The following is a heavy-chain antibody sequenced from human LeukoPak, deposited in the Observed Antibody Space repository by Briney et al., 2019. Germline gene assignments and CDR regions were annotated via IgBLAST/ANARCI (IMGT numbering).Heavy chain of an antibody. J-gene: IGHJ4*02. CDR2: IYYSGST. Sequence: SETLSLTCTVSGGSISSSSYYWGWIRQPPGKGLEWIGSIYYSGSTYYNPSLKSRVTISVDTSKNRFSLKLSSVTAADTAVYYCARLLGSSSDYWGQGTLVTVSS. CDR1: GGSISSSSYY. V-gene: IGHV4-39*01. CDR3: ARLLGSSSDY.